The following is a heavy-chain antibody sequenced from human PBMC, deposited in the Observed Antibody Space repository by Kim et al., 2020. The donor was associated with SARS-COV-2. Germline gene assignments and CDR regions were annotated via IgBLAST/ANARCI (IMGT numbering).Heavy chain of an antibody. V-gene: IGHV3-7*01. CDR3: ARDFQWLEMRY. CDR1: GFTFSSYW. CDR2: IKEDGSEK. Sequence: GGSLRLSCAASGFTFSSYWMSWVRQAPGKGLEWVANIKEDGSEKYYVDSVKGRFTISRDNAKNSLYLQMNSLRVEDTAVYYCARDFQWLEMRYWGQGTLVTVSP. J-gene: IGHJ4*02. D-gene: IGHD6-19*01.